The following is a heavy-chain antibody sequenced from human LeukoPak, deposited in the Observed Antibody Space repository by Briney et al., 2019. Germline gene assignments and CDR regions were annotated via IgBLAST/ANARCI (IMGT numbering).Heavy chain of an antibody. J-gene: IGHJ4*02. CDR3: ARGEGEDYFDY. V-gene: IGHV4-61*01. Sequence: PSETLSLTCTVSGGSISSGSYYWSWIRQPPGKGLEWIGYIYYSGSTNYNPSLKSRVTISVDTSKNQFSLKLSSVTAADTAVYYCARGEGEDYFDYWGQGTLVTVSS. CDR1: GGSISSGSYY. D-gene: IGHD3-16*01. CDR2: IYYSGST.